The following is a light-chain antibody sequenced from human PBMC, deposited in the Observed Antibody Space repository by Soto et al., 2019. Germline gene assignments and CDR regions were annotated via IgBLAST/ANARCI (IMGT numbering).Light chain of an antibody. V-gene: IGKV1-39*01. CDR1: QSISRY. CDR3: QQSYSTPR. J-gene: IGKJ1*01. Sequence: DIQMTQSPSSLSASVGDRVTITCRASQSISRYLNWYQQKPGKAPKLLIYAASTLQSGVPSRFSGSGSETDFTLTISSLQPEDVASYYCQQSYSTPRFGQGTKVEIK. CDR2: AAS.